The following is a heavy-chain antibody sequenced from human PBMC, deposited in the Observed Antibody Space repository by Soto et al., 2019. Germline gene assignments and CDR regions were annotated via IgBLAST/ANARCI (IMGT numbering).Heavy chain of an antibody. CDR3: ARGVPYSSAFDY. V-gene: IGHV4-4*07. J-gene: IGHJ4*02. Sequence: SETLSLTCTVYGGSISSYYWSWIRQPAGKGLEWIGRIYTSGSTNYNPSLKSRVTMSVDTAKNQFSLKLSSVTAADTAVYYCARGVPYSSAFDYWGQGTLVTVSS. D-gene: IGHD6-19*01. CDR1: GGSISSYY. CDR2: IYTSGST.